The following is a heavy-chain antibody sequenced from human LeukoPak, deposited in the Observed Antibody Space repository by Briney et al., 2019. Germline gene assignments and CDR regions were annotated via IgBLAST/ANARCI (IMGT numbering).Heavy chain of an antibody. D-gene: IGHD3-22*01. CDR2: ISAYNGNT. J-gene: IGHJ3*02. CDR3: ARDPFYYYDSSGHQGVDAFDI. CDR1: GYTFTSYG. Sequence: ASVKVSCKASGYTFTSYGISWVRQAPGQGLEWMGWISAYNGNTNYAQKLQGRVTMTTDTSTSTAYMELRSLRSDDTAVYYCARDPFYYYDSSGHQGVDAFDIWGQGTMVTVSS. V-gene: IGHV1-18*01.